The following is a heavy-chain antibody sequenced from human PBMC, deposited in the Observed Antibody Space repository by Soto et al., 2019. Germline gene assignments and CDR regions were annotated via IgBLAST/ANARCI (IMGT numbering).Heavy chain of an antibody. CDR1: GFAISHGYY. Sequence: PSETLSLTNSVFGFAISHGYYCSWVRQPPGKGLEWIGSTYPYVRSYHNPSLATRLRLSIDTSKNQFTLNLTSVTAADTALYFCAREKVGTTFFDNWGQGIQVTVSS. CDR3: AREKVGTTFFDN. D-gene: IGHD1-1*01. V-gene: IGHV4-38-2*02. CDR2: TYPYVRS. J-gene: IGHJ4*02.